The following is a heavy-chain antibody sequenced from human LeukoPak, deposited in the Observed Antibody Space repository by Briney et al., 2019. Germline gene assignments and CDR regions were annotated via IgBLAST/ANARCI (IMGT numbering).Heavy chain of an antibody. CDR3: ARVRMAIMMGGDY. CDR2: INPNSGGT. CDR1: GYTFTGYY. J-gene: IGHJ4*02. D-gene: IGHD5-24*01. Sequence: GASVKVSCKASGYTFTGYYMHWVRQAPGQGLEWMGRINPNSGGTNYAQKFQGRVTMTRDTSISTAYMELSRLRSDDTAVYYCARVRMAIMMGGDYWGQGTLVTVSS. V-gene: IGHV1-2*06.